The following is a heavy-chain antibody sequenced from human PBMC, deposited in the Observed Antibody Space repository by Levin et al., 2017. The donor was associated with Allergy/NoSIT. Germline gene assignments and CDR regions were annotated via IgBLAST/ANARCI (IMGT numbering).Heavy chain of an antibody. D-gene: IGHD1-1*01. Sequence: GESLKISCKASGYTFTGYYMHWVRQAPGQGLEWMGWINPNSGGTNYAQKFQGRVTMTRDTSISTAYMELSRLRSDDTAVYYCARRGGIANSGMDVWGQGTTVTVSS. CDR1: GYTFTGYY. CDR3: ARRGGIANSGMDV. V-gene: IGHV1-2*02. J-gene: IGHJ6*02. CDR2: INPNSGGT.